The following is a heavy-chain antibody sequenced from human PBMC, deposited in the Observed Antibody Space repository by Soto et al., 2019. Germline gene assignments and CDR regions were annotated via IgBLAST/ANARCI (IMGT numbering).Heavy chain of an antibody. V-gene: IGHV3-43D*04. D-gene: IGHD3-16*01. J-gene: IGHJ6*02. Sequence: GGSLRLSCAASGFTFDDYAMHWVRQAPGKGLEWVSLISWDGGSTYYADSVKGRFTISRDNSKNSLYLQMNSLRAEDTALHYCAKDITQSTLRGRSYYYYYGMDVWGQGTTVTVSS. CDR3: AKDITQSTLRGRSYYYYYGMDV. CDR2: ISWDGGST. CDR1: GFTFDDYA.